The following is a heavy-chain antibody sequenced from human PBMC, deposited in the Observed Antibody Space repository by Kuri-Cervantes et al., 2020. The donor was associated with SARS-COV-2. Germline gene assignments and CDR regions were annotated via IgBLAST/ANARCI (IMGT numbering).Heavy chain of an antibody. Sequence: GGSLRLSCAASGFTLSSYTMIWVRQAPGRAREWVSSISGSGSYIYYADSLKGRFTISRDSAKNSLSLYMNSLRGEDTAVYYCARVAGEGPIYYYYMDVWGKGTTVTVSS. CDR1: GFTLSSYT. CDR2: ISGSGSYI. CDR3: ARVAGEGPIYYYYMDV. J-gene: IGHJ6*03. V-gene: IGHV3-21*06.